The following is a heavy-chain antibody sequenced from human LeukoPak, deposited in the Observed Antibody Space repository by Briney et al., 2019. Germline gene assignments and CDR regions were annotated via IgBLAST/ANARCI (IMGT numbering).Heavy chain of an antibody. CDR3: FRHLVVPGAGADY. CDR2: IKNKADDGTT. V-gene: IGHV3-15*01. D-gene: IGHD2-15*01. J-gene: IGHJ4*02. CDR1: GFTFSYAW. Sequence: KPGGSLRLSCAASGFTFSYAWMSWVRQAPGKGLEWVGRIKNKADDGTTDYAAPVKGRFTISRDDSKNTLYLQMDSLKTEDTAVYYCFRHLVVPGAGADYWGQGTLATVSS.